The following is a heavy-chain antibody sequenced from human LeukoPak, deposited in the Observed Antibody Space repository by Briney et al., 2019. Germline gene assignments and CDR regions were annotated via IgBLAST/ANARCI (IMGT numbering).Heavy chain of an antibody. Sequence: ASVKVSCKASGYTFTGYYMHWVRQAPGQGLEWMGWINPNSGGTNYAQKFQGRVTMTRDTSISTAYMELSRLRSDDTAVYYCAREPSNYDILTGYYFSGAFDIWGQGTMVTVSS. V-gene: IGHV1-2*02. CDR2: INPNSGGT. CDR3: AREPSNYDILTGYYFSGAFDI. CDR1: GYTFTGYY. D-gene: IGHD3-9*01. J-gene: IGHJ3*02.